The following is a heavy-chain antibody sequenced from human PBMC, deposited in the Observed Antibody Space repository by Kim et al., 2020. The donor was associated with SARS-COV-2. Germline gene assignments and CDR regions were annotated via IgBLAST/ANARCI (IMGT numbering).Heavy chain of an antibody. V-gene: IGHV3-66*01. CDR1: GFSVTSNY. CDR3: AMVYGSGSYYFDN. CDR2: VYSDDNT. J-gene: IGHJ4*02. D-gene: IGHD3-10*01. Sequence: VGSLRLSCAASGFSVTSNYMSWVRQAPGKGLECVSVVYSDDNTFYADSVKGRFTIFRDSSNNTLYLQMSSLRAEDAAVYYCAMVYGSGSYYFDNWGPGTQVTVSS.